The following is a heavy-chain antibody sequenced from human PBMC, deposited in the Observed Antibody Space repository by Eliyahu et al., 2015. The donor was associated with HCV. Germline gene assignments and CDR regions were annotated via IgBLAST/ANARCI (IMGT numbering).Heavy chain of an antibody. J-gene: IGHJ6*02. CDR3: ARNPRATYYYYSMDV. V-gene: IGHV3-21*01. CDR2: ITKDGDSI. Sequence: EVLLVXSXGGLVKXXGSLTLSXVASGFMFSAYTLNWVRQAPGKGLEWVSSITKDGDSIYYADSVKGRFTISRDNAKNSLYLQMDSLRAEDTAIYYCARNPRATYYYYSMDVWGQGTTVTVS. CDR1: GFMFSAYT. D-gene: IGHD3-16*01.